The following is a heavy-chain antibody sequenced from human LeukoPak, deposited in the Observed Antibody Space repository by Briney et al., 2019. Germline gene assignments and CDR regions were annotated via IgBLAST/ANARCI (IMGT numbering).Heavy chain of an antibody. V-gene: IGHV3-21*04. CDR3: ARGSIVAPEGSDDY. J-gene: IGHJ4*02. Sequence: GGSLRLSCAASGFTFSSYTMNWVRQAPGKGLEWVSSISSGSSFKYYADSVKGRFTISRDNSKNTLYLQMNSLRVEDTAVYYCARGSIVAPEGSDDYWGQGTLVTVSS. CDR2: ISSGSSFK. CDR1: GFTFSSYT. D-gene: IGHD2-15*01.